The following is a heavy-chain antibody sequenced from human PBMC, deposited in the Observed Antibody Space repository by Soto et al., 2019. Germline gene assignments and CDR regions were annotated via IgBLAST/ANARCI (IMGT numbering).Heavy chain of an antibody. J-gene: IGHJ4*02. CDR3: ARDSYGHDY. V-gene: IGHV3-30-3*01. CDR1: GFTFSSYA. CDR2: ISYDGSNK. Sequence: QVQLVESGGGVVQPGRSLRLSCAASGFTFSSYAMHWVRQAPGKGLEWVAVISYDGSNKYYADSVKGRFTISRDNSKNTLYLQMNSLRAEDTAVYYCARDSYGHDYWGQGTLVTVSS. D-gene: IGHD3-16*01.